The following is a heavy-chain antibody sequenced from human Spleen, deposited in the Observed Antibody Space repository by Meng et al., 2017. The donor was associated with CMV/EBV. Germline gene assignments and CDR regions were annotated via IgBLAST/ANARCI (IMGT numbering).Heavy chain of an antibody. CDR3: TRDPDYSDVLDY. V-gene: IGHV3-20*04. CDR2: INWNGGST. J-gene: IGHJ4*02. CDR1: GFSFSSYG. D-gene: IGHD4-11*01. Sequence: GESLKISCAASGFSFSSYGMSWVRQAPGKGLEWVSGINWNGGSTGYADSVKGRFTISRDNAKKSLFLQMNSLRAEDTAVYYCTRDPDYSDVLDYWGQGTVVTVSS.